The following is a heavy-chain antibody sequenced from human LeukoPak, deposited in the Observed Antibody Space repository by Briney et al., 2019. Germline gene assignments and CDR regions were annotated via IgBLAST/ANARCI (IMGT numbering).Heavy chain of an antibody. CDR2: ISSSSSYI. J-gene: IGHJ4*02. CDR1: GFTFSSYS. V-gene: IGHV3-21*01. CDR3: ASPGVLGTHYFGY. D-gene: IGHD1-14*01. Sequence: GGSLRLSCAASGFTFSSYSMNWVRQAPGKGLEWVSSISSSSSYIYYADSVKGRFTISRDNAKNSLYLQMNSLRAEDTAVYYCASPGVLGTHYFGYWGQGTLATVSS.